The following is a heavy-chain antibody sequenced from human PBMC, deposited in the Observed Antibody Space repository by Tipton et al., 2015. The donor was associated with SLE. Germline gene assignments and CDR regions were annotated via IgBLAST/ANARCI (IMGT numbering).Heavy chain of an antibody. D-gene: IGHD3-10*01. CDR1: GGVISEYY. J-gene: IGHJ6*02. V-gene: IGHV4-38-2*02. CDR3: ARDPPSSYYYGMDV. Sequence: TLSLTCTVSGGVISEYYWGWIRQPPGKGLEWIGSIYGSGSSYYNPSLGSRVTISVDTSKNQFSLKLSSVTAADTAVYFCARDPPSSYYYGMDVWGRGATVTVSS. CDR2: IYGSGSS.